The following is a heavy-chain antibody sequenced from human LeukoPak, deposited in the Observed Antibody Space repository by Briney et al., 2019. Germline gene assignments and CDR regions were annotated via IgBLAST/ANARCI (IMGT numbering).Heavy chain of an antibody. CDR2: ISSSSSTI. CDR3: AKPPNSGWYGSFDY. J-gene: IGHJ4*02. V-gene: IGHV3-48*01. D-gene: IGHD6-19*01. Sequence: GGSLRLSCAASGFTFSSYSMNWVRQAPGKGLEWVSYISSSSSTIYYADSVKGRFTISRDNSKNTLYLQMNSLRAEDTAVYYCAKPPNSGWYGSFDYWGQGTLVTVSS. CDR1: GFTFSSYS.